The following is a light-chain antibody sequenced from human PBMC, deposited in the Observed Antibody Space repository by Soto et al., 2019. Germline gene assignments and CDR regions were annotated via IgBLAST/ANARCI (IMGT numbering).Light chain of an antibody. CDR3: CSYAGSSTWV. Sequence: QSVLTQPASVSGSPGQSITISCSGTSSDVGTYNLVSWYQQHPGKAPKLMMFEVIKRPSGVSNRFSGSESGNTASLTISGLQAEDEADYYCCSYAGSSTWVFGGGTKLTVL. CDR2: EVI. V-gene: IGLV2-23*02. CDR1: SSDVGTYNL. J-gene: IGLJ3*02.